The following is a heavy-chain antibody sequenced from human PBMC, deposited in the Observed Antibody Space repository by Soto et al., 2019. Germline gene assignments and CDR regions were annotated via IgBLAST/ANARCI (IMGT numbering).Heavy chain of an antibody. CDR2: MNPNSGNT. V-gene: IGHV1-8*01. D-gene: IGHD1-26*01. Sequence: QVQLVQSGAEVKKPGASVKVSCKASGYTFTSYDINWVRQATGQGLEWMGWMNPNSGNTGYAQKFQGRVTMTRNTSRSTCYMGLSNLRTEGTAVLYCSRGGRISGVYWGQGTLVTVSS. J-gene: IGHJ4*02. CDR3: SRGGRISGVY. CDR1: GYTFTSYD.